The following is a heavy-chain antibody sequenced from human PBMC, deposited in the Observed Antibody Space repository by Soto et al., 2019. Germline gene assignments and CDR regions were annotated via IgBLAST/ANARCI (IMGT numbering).Heavy chain of an antibody. J-gene: IGHJ5*02. CDR2: IKQDGSDK. CDR1: GFTFSSYW. CDR3: ARDRSLAS. V-gene: IGHV3-7*01. Sequence: EVQLVESGGGLVQPGGSLRLSCAASGFTFSSYWMAWVRQAPGKRLEWVANIKQDGSDKNYVDSVKGRFTISRDNAKNSLFLQMNSLRAEDTAIYYGARDRSLASWGQGTLVIVSS.